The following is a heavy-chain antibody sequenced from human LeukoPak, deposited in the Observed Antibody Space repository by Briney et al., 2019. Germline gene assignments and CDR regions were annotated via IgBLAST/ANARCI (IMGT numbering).Heavy chain of an antibody. CDR1: GGSISSYY. J-gene: IGHJ4*02. V-gene: IGHV4-59*01. Sequence: SETLSLTCTVSGGSISSYYWSWVRQPPGKGLEWIRYIYYSGSTNYNPSLKSRVTISVDTSENQFSLKLSSVTAADTAVYYCARVAPKHDILTGYRTQPYYFDYWGQGTLVTVSS. CDR3: ARVAPKHDILTGYRTQPYYFDY. D-gene: IGHD3-9*01. CDR2: IYYSGST.